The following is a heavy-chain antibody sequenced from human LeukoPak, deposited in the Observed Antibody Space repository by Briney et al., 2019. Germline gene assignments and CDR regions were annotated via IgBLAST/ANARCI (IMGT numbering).Heavy chain of an antibody. Sequence: PSGTLSLTCAVSGGSISSGGYYWSWIRQHPGKGLERIGYIYYSGSAYYNPSLKSRVTISVDTSKNQFSLKLSSVTAADTAVYYCARDWGYYYDSSGYYPWGQGTLVTVSS. CDR1: GGSISSGGYY. J-gene: IGHJ5*02. D-gene: IGHD3-22*01. CDR3: ARDWGYYYDSSGYYP. V-gene: IGHV4-31*11. CDR2: IYYSGSA.